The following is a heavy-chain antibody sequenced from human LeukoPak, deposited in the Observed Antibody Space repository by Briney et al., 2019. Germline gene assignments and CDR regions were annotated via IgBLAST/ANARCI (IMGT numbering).Heavy chain of an antibody. J-gene: IGHJ4*02. Sequence: PGGSLRLSCAASGFTFDDYAMHWVRQAPGKGLEWVSGISWNSGSIGYADSVKGRFTISRDNAKNSLYPQMNSLRAEDTALYYCAKALAYSSSSGLDYWGQGTLVTVSS. CDR2: ISWNSGSI. D-gene: IGHD6-6*01. CDR3: AKALAYSSSSGLDY. CDR1: GFTFDDYA. V-gene: IGHV3-9*01.